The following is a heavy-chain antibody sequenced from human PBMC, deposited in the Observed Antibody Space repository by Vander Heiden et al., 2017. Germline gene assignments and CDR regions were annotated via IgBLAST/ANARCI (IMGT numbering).Heavy chain of an antibody. CDR3: ARDLVTSGQGIDH. CDR2: MYTGGLT. CDR1: GFSVSSNY. J-gene: IGHJ4*02. V-gene: IGHV3-53*01. D-gene: IGHD2-2*01. Sequence: EGELVESGGGLIQHGGSLRLSCAASGFSVSSNYMTWVRQAPGKGLEWVSVMYTGGLTDYADSVKGRFTISRDNSKNTVYLQMNSLRVEDTAVYYCARDLVTSGQGIDHWGQGTLVIVSA.